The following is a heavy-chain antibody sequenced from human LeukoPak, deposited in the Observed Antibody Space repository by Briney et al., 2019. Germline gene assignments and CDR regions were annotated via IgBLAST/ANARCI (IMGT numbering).Heavy chain of an antibody. J-gene: IGHJ4*02. Sequence: GASVKVSCKASGHTFTSYDINWVRQAPGQGLEWMGRIIPILGIANYAQKFQGRVTITADKSTSTAYMELSSLRSEDTAVYYCARVSPWELFDYWGQGTLVTVSS. D-gene: IGHD1-26*01. CDR3: ARVSPWELFDY. V-gene: IGHV1-69*04. CDR1: GHTFTSYD. CDR2: IIPILGIA.